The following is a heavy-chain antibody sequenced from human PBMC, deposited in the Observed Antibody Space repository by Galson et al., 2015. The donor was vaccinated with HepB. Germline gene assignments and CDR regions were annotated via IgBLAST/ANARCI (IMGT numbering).Heavy chain of an antibody. Sequence: SLRLSCAASGFTFSSYSLSWVRQAPGKGLEWVSSITRSSTSVYYADSVKGRFTMSRDNAKNSLYLQMNSLRDEDTAVYYCARDALGGYDFWGQGTTVIVSS. CDR2: ITRSSTSV. D-gene: IGHD3-22*01. J-gene: IGHJ3*01. V-gene: IGHV3-48*02. CDR1: GFTFSSYS. CDR3: ARDALGGYDF.